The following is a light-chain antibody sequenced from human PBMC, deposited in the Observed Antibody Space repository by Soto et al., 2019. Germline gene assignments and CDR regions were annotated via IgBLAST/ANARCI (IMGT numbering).Light chain of an antibody. Sequence: LTQPASLSGSPGQSITISCTGSSSDIGAYDYVSWYQQRPVKAPKLMIFDVTNRPSGVSDRFSGSKSGNTASLTISGLQTEDEADYYCSSYTSSSTPYVFGTGTKVTVL. J-gene: IGLJ1*01. CDR3: SSYTSSSTPYV. CDR1: SSDIGAYDY. CDR2: DVT. V-gene: IGLV2-14*01.